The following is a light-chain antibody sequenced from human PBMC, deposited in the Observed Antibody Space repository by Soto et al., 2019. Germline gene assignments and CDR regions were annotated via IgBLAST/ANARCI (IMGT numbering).Light chain of an antibody. Sequence: VVRMTQSPSLLSASTGDRVTISCRTSQGISSYLAWYQQKPGNAPALLIFAASTLQSGVPSRFSGSGSGTDFTLTITSLQPEDCATYYCQQTYATPITFGQGTLLEI. CDR2: AAS. CDR1: QGISSY. V-gene: IGKV1D-8*03. CDR3: QQTYATPIT. J-gene: IGKJ5*01.